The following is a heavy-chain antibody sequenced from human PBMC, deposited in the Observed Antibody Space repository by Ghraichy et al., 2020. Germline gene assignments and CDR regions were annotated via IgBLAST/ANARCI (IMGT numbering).Heavy chain of an antibody. J-gene: IGHJ4*02. CDR1: GGSINSGAYY. CDR2: IHYSGTT. V-gene: IGHV4-31*03. CDR3: ARAGPGIVAADDFDY. Sequence: SETLSLTCTVSGGSINSGAYYWSWIRQHPEKGLEWIGYIHYSGTTYYNPSLKSRVIISVDTSKNQFSLKVTSVTAADTAVYYCARAGPGIVAADDFDYWGQGTLVTVSS. D-gene: IGHD6-13*01.